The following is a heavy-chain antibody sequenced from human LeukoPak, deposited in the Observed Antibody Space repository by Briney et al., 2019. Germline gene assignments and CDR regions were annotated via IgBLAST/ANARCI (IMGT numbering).Heavy chain of an antibody. J-gene: IGHJ6*02. Sequence: GGSLRLSCAASGFTVSSNCMSWVRQAPGKGLEWVSVIYSGGSTYYADSVKGRFTISRDHSKNTLYLQMNSLRDEDTAVYYCARDLRYFDWLLSHYYYYYGMDVWGQGTTVTVSS. D-gene: IGHD3-9*01. CDR1: GFTVSSNC. V-gene: IGHV3-66*01. CDR2: IYSGGST. CDR3: ARDLRYFDWLLSHYYYYYGMDV.